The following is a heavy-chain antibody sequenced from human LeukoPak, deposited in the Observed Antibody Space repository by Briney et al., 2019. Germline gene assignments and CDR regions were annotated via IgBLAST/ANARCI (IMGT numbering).Heavy chain of an antibody. CDR1: GYIFTNYW. CDR2: IYPHDSAT. D-gene: IGHD5-12*01. CDR3: TRRQYLGYDFDL. Sequence: GESLKISCKATGYIFTNYWIGWVRQMPGKGLEWMGIIYPHDSATSYIPSFQAQATVPDDKSITPAYWQWNTLEASAPAMYSFTRRQYLGYDFDLWGQGTL. V-gene: IGHV5-51*01. J-gene: IGHJ4*02.